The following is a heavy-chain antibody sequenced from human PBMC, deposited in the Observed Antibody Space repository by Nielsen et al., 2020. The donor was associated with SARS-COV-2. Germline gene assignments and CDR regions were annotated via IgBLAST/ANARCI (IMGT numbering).Heavy chain of an antibody. Sequence: GESLKISCAASGFTFSSYAMSWVRQAPGKGLQWVSDISAGGGNTYYADSVKGRFTISRDNSMSTLFLQMNSLRAEDTAVYYCVIRCSSTSCHSYGLDVWGQGTTVTVSS. J-gene: IGHJ6*02. D-gene: IGHD2-2*01. CDR3: VIRCSSTSCHSYGLDV. CDR2: ISAGGGNT. V-gene: IGHV3-23*01. CDR1: GFTFSSYA.